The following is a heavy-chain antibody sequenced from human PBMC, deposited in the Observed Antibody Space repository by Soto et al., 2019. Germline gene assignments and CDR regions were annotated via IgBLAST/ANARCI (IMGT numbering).Heavy chain of an antibody. V-gene: IGHV1-69*01. D-gene: IGHD2-2*01. J-gene: IGHJ4*02. Sequence: QVQLMQSGAEVTKPGFSVKVSCKASGGPFNTFGISWVRQAPGQGLEWMGGIIPKYGTSNYARRFQGRVTITADESTTTAYLELSSLRHDDTAIYYCARTRQRRPVFYVDYWGQGTPIAVTS. CDR1: GGPFNTFG. CDR3: ARTRQRRPVFYVDY. CDR2: IIPKYGTS.